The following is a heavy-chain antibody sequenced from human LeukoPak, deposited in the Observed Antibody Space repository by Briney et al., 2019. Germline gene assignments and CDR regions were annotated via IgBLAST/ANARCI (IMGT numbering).Heavy chain of an antibody. D-gene: IGHD4/OR15-4a*01. J-gene: IGHJ4*02. Sequence: GGSLRLSCAASGFTFSSYWMHWVRQAPGKGLAWVSRINTDGSTTRYADSVKGRFTISRDNAKNTLYLQMNSLRAEDTAVYYCAKSCASATCQIEDWGQGTLVTVSS. CDR2: INTDGSTT. V-gene: IGHV3-74*01. CDR1: GFTFSSYW. CDR3: AKSCASATCQIED.